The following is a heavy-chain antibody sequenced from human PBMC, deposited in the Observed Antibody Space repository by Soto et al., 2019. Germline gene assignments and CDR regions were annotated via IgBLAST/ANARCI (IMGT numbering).Heavy chain of an antibody. CDR3: ARVAKQQLVRGGW. Sequence: QVQLMESGGGVVQPGRSLRLSCAASGFTFSSYAMHWVRQAPGKGLEWVAVISYDGSNKYYADSVKGRFTISRDNSKNTLYLQMNSLRAEDTAVYYCARVAKQQLVRGGWWGQGTLVTVSS. CDR2: ISYDGSNK. D-gene: IGHD6-13*01. J-gene: IGHJ4*02. V-gene: IGHV3-30-3*01. CDR1: GFTFSSYA.